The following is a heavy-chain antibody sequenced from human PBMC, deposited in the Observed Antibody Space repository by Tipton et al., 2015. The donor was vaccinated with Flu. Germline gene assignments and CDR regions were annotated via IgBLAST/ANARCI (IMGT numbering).Heavy chain of an antibody. Sequence: TLSLTCTVSGGSISSYYWSWIRQPPGKGLEWIGSIYYSGSTYYNPSLKSRVTISVDTSKNQFSLKLSSVTAADTAVYYCARGVYCSSTSCYAFDIWGQGTMVTVSS. CDR1: GGSISSYY. J-gene: IGHJ3*02. V-gene: IGHV4-59*05. CDR3: ARGVYCSSTSCYAFDI. CDR2: IYYSGST. D-gene: IGHD2-2*01.